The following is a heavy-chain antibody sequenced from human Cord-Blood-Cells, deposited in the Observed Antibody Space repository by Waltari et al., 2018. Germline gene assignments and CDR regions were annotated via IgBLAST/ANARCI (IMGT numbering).Heavy chain of an antibody. Sequence: QVQLQQWGAGLLKPSETLSLTCAVYGGSFSGYYWSWIRQPPGKGLEWIGEINHSGSTNYNPSLRSRVTISVETSKNQFSLKLSSVTAADTAVYYCARQVEVTATFDYWGQGTLVTVSS. J-gene: IGHJ4*02. D-gene: IGHD2-21*02. CDR2: INHSGST. V-gene: IGHV4-34*01. CDR3: ARQVEVTATFDY. CDR1: GGSFSGYY.